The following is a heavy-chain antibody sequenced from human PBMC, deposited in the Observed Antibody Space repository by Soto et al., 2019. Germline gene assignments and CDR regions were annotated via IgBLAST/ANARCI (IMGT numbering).Heavy chain of an antibody. CDR3: ARPLIGNTVDL. CDR1: GYTFINYF. D-gene: IGHD1-7*01. CDR2: VDPSRGSA. J-gene: IGHJ3*01. V-gene: IGHV1-46*01. Sequence: QAQLLQSGAEVKKPGASVKVSCKASGYTFINYFIHWVRQAPGQRLEWIGIVDPSRGSAYYAQKFQGRVTMTTDVSTRTVFMDLSSLRSEDTAVYYCARPLIGNTVDLWGQGTTVXXSS.